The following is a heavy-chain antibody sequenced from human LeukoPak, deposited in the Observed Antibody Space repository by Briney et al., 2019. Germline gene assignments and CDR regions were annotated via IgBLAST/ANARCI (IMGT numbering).Heavy chain of an antibody. V-gene: IGHV3-23*01. CDR3: AKGAAAGLVDWFDP. D-gene: IGHD6-25*01. CDR2: ITGDGAT. J-gene: IGHJ5*02. Sequence: GRPLRLPCTVSGFTFTNFAMMWVRQAPGKGPQWVASITGDGATYYADSVRGRFMLSRDTSKHTLYLQMNSLTPEDTALYYCAKGAAAGLVDWFDPWGQGTLLTVSS. CDR1: GFTFTNFA.